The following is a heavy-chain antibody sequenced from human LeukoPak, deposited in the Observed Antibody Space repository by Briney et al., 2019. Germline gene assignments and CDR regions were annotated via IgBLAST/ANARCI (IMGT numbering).Heavy chain of an antibody. J-gene: IGHJ4*02. CDR2: IYYSGST. V-gene: IGHV4-59*08. Sequence: SETLSLTCTVSGYSISSDYYWSWIRQPPGKGLEWIGYIYYSGSTNYNPSLKSRVTISVDTSKNQFSLKLSSVTAADTAVYYCARQLRYFDWLSPHFDYWGQGTLVTVSS. CDR3: ARQLRYFDWLSPHFDY. D-gene: IGHD3-9*01. CDR1: GYSISSDYY.